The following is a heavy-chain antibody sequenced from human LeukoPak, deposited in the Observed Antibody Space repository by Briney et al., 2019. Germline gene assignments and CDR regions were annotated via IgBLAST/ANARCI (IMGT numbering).Heavy chain of an antibody. CDR1: GFTFSSYS. J-gene: IGHJ3*02. D-gene: IGHD1-26*01. CDR3: ARDSQMIVGVRGAFDI. V-gene: IGHV3-21*01. CDR2: ISSSSSYI. Sequence: PGGSLRLSCAASGFTFSSYSMNWVRQAPGKGLEWVSSISSSSSYIYYADSVKGRFTISRDNAKNSLYLQMNSLRAEDTAVYYCARDSQMIVGVRGAFDIWGQGTMVTVSS.